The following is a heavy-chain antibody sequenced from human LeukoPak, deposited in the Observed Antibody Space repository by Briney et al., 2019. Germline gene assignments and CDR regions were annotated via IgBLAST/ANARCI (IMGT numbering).Heavy chain of an antibody. J-gene: IGHJ4*02. V-gene: IGHV4-31*03. CDR2: IYYSGST. D-gene: IGHD3-22*01. Sequence: SQTLSLTCTVSGGSISSGGYYWSWSRQHPGKGLEWIGYIYYSGSTYYNPSLKSRVTISVDTSKNQFSLKLSSVTAADTAVYYCARDLRYYFDSNGYYVSEQGYYFDYWGQGTLVTVSS. CDR1: GGSISSGGYY. CDR3: ARDLRYYFDSNGYYVSEQGYYFDY.